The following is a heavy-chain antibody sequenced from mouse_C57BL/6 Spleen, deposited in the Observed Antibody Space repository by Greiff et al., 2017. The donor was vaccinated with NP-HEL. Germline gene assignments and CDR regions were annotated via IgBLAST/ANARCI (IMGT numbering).Heavy chain of an antibody. CDR2: IYPGSGST. CDR3: ARSHYGSSYRAMDY. V-gene: IGHV1-82*01. Sequence: VKLMESGPELVKPGAPVKISCKASGYAFSSSWMNWVKQRPGKGLEWIGRIYPGSGSTNYNEKFKSKATLTVDTSSSTAYMQLSSLTSEDSAVYYCARSHYGSSYRAMDYWGQGTSVTVSS. D-gene: IGHD1-1*01. CDR1: GYAFSSSW. J-gene: IGHJ4*01.